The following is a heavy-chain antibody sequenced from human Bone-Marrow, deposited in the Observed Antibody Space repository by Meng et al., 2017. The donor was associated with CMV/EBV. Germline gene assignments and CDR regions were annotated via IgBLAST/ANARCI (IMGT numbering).Heavy chain of an antibody. J-gene: IGHJ4*02. D-gene: IGHD2/OR15-2a*01. V-gene: IGHV4-39*01. Sequence: LRVSCTVSGGSISSSSYYWGWIRQPPGKGLEWIGSIYYSGSTYYNPSLKSRVTISVDTSKNQFSLKLSSVTAADTAVYYCARQDPFRRGAYFDYWGQGTLVTVSS. CDR2: IYYSGST. CDR3: ARQDPFRRGAYFDY. CDR1: GGSISSSSYY.